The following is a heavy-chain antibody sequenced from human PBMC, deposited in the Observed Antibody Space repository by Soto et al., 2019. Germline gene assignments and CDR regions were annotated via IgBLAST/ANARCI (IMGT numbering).Heavy chain of an antibody. CDR1: GGTFSSYT. Sequence: SVKVSCKASGGTFSSYTISWVRQAPGQGLEWMGRIIPILGIANYAQKFQGRVTITADKSTSTAYMELSSLRSEDTAVYYCASYSSGPRFGFDYWGQGTLVTVSS. D-gene: IGHD6-19*01. V-gene: IGHV1-69*02. J-gene: IGHJ4*02. CDR2: IIPILGIA. CDR3: ASYSSGPRFGFDY.